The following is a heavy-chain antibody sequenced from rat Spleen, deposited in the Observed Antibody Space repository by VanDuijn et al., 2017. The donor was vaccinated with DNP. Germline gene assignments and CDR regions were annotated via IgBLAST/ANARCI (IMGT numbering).Heavy chain of an antibody. V-gene: IGHV3-1*01. D-gene: IGHD1-7*01. CDR3: TRWTRYFDY. CDR2: ISYSGRT. Sequence: EVQLQESGSGLVKPSQSLSLTCSVTGYSITSNYWGWIRQFPGNKMEYIGHISYSGRTDYNPSHKSRISITRDTTTNHFFLHLISVTTEDAATYYCTRWTRYFDYWGQGVIVTVSS. J-gene: IGHJ2*01. CDR1: GYSITSNY.